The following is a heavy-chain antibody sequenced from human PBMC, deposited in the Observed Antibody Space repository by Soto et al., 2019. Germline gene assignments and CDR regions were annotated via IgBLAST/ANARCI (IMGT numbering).Heavy chain of an antibody. V-gene: IGHV4-30-2*01. CDR3: ARAYSSGWLDY. D-gene: IGHD6-19*01. J-gene: IGHJ4*02. Sequence: LSLTCAVSGGSISSGGYSWSWIRQPPGKGLEWIGYIYHSGSTYYNPSLKSRVTISVDRSKNQFSLKLSSVTAADTAVYYCARAYSSGWLDYWGQGTLVTVSS. CDR2: IYHSGST. CDR1: GGSISSGGYS.